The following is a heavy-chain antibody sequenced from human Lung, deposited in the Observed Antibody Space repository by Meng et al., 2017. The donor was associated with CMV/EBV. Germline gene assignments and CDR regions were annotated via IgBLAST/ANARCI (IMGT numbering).Heavy chain of an antibody. D-gene: IGHD3-22*01. J-gene: IGHJ4*02. CDR3: ARFNAIFYDSSGHYYDH. V-gene: IGHV1-2*02. CDR2: ITANSGAT. CDR1: YPFTGYY. Sequence: YPFTGYYMHWVRQAPGHGLEWMGWITANSGATNYAQKFQGRVTMTRDTSITTAYMELSRLRSDDTALYYCARFNAIFYDSSGHYYDHWGQGTLVTVSS.